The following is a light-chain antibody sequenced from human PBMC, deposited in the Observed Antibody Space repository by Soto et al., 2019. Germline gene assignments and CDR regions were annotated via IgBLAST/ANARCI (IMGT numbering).Light chain of an antibody. CDR3: AAWDDSLNGHVV. J-gene: IGLJ2*01. Sequence: QSVLTQPPSVSAAPRQRVTISCSGSSSNIGNNAVNWYQQLPGKAPKLLIYYDDLLPSGVSDRFSGSKSGTSASLAISGLQSGDEADYSCAAWDDSLNGHVVFGGGTKLTVL. CDR1: SSNIGNNA. CDR2: YDD. V-gene: IGLV1-36*01.